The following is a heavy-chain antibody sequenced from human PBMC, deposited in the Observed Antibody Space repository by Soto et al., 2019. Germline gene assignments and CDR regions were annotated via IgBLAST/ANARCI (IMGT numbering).Heavy chain of an antibody. CDR3: ASDYNWNYDYYYYGMDA. CDR2: INPNSGGT. D-gene: IGHD1-7*01. J-gene: IGHJ6*02. V-gene: IGHV1-2*02. Sequence: XSVNFSFQAYGYTFTCYYMNWVRQAPGQGLEWMGWINPNSGGTNYAQKFQGRVTMTRDTSISTAYMELSRLRSDDTAVYYCASDYNWNYDYYYYGMDAWGQGTTVTVSS. CDR1: GYTFTCYY.